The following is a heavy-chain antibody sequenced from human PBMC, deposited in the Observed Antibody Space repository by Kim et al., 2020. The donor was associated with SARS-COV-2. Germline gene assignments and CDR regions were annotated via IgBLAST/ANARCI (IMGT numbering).Heavy chain of an antibody. V-gene: IGHV4-30-4*01. Sequence: SETLSLTCTVSGGSISSGDYYWSWIRQPPGKGLEWIGYIYYRGSTYYNPSLKSRVTISVDTSKNQFSLKLSSVTAADTAVYYCARDDFLATYYYDSSGYRGQGMDVWGKGTTVTVSS. CDR3: ARDDFLATYYYDSSGYRGQGMDV. CDR2: IYYRGST. CDR1: GGSISSGDYY. J-gene: IGHJ6*04. D-gene: IGHD3-22*01.